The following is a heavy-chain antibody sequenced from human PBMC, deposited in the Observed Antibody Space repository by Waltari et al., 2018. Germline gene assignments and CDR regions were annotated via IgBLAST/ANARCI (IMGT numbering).Heavy chain of an antibody. D-gene: IGHD6-6*01. CDR3: ARESIAARQVPYYFDY. J-gene: IGHJ4*02. V-gene: IGHV4-39*07. CDR1: GGSISSSRYY. Sequence: QLQLQESGPGLVKPSETLSLTCTVSGGSISSSRYYWGWIRQPPGKGLEWIGSIYYSGSTYYNPSLKSRVTISVDTSKNQFSLKLSSVTAADTAVYYCARESIAARQVPYYFDYWGQGTLVTVSS. CDR2: IYYSGST.